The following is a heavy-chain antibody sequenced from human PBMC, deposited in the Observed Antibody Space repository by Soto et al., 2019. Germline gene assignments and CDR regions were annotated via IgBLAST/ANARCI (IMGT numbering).Heavy chain of an antibody. D-gene: IGHD5-18*01. CDR1: GFTFDNVW. CDR2: IKSKSDGGTP. CDR3: TTLHSYGLDY. V-gene: IGHV3-15*01. J-gene: IGHJ4*02. Sequence: GGSLRLSCATSGFTFDNVWMTLVRQSPGKGLEWVGHIKSKSDGGTPSYAAAVKGRFTISRDDAKNTVYVQMHSLKTEDTAVYYCTTLHSYGLDYWGQGALVTVSS.